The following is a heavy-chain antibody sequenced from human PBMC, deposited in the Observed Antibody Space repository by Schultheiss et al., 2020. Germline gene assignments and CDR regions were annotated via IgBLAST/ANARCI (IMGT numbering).Heavy chain of an antibody. CDR3: ATLRGLRFDY. CDR2: INPNSGGT. D-gene: IGHD3-10*01. J-gene: IGHJ4*02. Sequence: ASVKVSCKASGYTFTSYAMHWVRQAPGQGLEWMGWINPNSGGTNYAQKLQGRVTMTTDTSTSTAYMELSRLRSDDTAVYYCATLRGLRFDYWGQGTLVTVSS. CDR1: GYTFTSYA. V-gene: IGHV1-2*02.